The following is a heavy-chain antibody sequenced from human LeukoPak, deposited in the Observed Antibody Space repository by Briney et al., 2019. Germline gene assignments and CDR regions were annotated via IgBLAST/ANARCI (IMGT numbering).Heavy chain of an antibody. Sequence: SQTLSLTCAISGDSVSRHSAAWNWIRQSPSRGLEWLGRTYFRSKWYYEYAVSVKSRITIYPDTSKNQFSLQLNYVTPEDSAVYYCARDAYHYSGSYGFDCWGQGTLVTVSP. V-gene: IGHV6-1*01. CDR1: GDSVSRHSAA. CDR2: TYFRSKWYY. J-gene: IGHJ4*02. D-gene: IGHD1-26*01. CDR3: ARDAYHYSGSYGFDC.